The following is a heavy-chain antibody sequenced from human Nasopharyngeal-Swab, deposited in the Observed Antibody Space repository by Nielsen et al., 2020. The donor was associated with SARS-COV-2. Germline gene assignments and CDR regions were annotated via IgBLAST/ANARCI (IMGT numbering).Heavy chain of an antibody. D-gene: IGHD3-10*01. J-gene: IGHJ4*02. CDR3: ARDLKGSGSYYNPILDY. CDR2: TSSSSSTI. Sequence: VRQAPGKGLEWVSYTSSSSSTIYYADSMKGRFTISRDNAKNSLYLQMNSLRDEDTAVYYCARDLKGSGSYYNPILDYWGQGTLVTVSS. V-gene: IGHV3-48*02.